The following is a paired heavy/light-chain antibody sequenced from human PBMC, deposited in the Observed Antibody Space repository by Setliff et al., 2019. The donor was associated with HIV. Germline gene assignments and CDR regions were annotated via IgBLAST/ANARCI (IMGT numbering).Heavy chain of an antibody. CDR1: GFTFSSYG. CDR2: ISYDGSKK. J-gene: IGHJ4*02. CDR3: AKDMDMVATISLGEALDY. D-gene: IGHD5-12*01. Sequence: QVQLVESGGGVVQPGRSLRLSCAASGFTFSSYGMHWVRQAPGKGLEWVAVISYDGSKKYYADSVKGRFTISRDNSKNTLYLQMNSLRADDTAVYYCAKDMDMVATISLGEALDYWGQGTLVTVSS. V-gene: IGHV3-30*18.
Light chain of an antibody. Sequence: QSVLTQPPSASGTPGQRVTISCSGSSSNIGSNFVYWYQQLPGTAPKLLIYRNNQRPSGVPDRFSGSKSGTSASLAISGLRSEDEADYYCAAWDDSLSGWGVFGTGTKVTVL. J-gene: IGLJ1*01. CDR3: AAWDDSLSGWGV. CDR1: SSNIGSNF. CDR2: RNN. V-gene: IGLV1-47*01.